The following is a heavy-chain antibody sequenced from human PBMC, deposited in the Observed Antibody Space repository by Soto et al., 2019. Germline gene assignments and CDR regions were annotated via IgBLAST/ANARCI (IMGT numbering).Heavy chain of an antibody. CDR2: IYYSGTT. CDR3: AGVKYYGSGSYYRHFDY. V-gene: IGHV4-39*01. D-gene: IGHD3-10*01. J-gene: IGHJ4*02. CDR1: GGSISSSSYY. Sequence: QLQLQESGPGLVKPSETLSLTCSVSGGSISSSSYYWGWIRQPPGKGLEWIGSIYYSGTTYYNPSLQSRVTISVDTSKNQFSLKLSSVTAADTAVYYCAGVKYYGSGSYYRHFDYWGQGTLVTVSS.